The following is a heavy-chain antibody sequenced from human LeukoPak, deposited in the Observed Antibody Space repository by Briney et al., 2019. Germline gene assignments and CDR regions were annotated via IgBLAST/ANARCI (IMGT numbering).Heavy chain of an antibody. CDR3: ASRGGWGPSGAFDI. CDR1: GGSISSYY. Sequence: SETLSLTCTVSGGSISSYYWSWIRQPPGKGLEWIGYIYYSGSTNYNPSLKSRVTISVDTSKNQFSLKLSSVTAADTAVYYCASRGGWGPSGAFDIWGQGTMVTVSS. CDR2: IYYSGST. J-gene: IGHJ3*02. D-gene: IGHD3-10*01. V-gene: IGHV4-59*01.